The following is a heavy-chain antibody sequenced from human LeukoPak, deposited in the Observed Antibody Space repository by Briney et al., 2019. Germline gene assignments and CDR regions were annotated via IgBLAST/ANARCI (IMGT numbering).Heavy chain of an antibody. CDR3: ARGGGGYSWYFDL. CDR1: GGSITSYY. CDR2: IYYSGST. J-gene: IGHJ2*01. V-gene: IGHV4-59*12. Sequence: SETLSLTCTVSGGSITSYYWHWIRQPPGKGLEWIGYIYYSGSTYYTPSLKNRVTISVATSKNQFSLRLSSVTAVDTAVYYCARGGGGYSWYFDLWGRGTLVTVSS. D-gene: IGHD5-12*01.